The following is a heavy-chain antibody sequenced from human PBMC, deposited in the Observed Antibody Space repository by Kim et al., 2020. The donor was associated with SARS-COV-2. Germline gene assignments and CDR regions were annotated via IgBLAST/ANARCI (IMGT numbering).Heavy chain of an antibody. CDR3: AKDLLDYSAMDV. Sequence: QYADSVKGRCTSSRENSKNTLNLQIDSLRVEDTAIYYCAKDLLDYSAMDVWGQGTTVTVSS. D-gene: IGHD6-13*01. V-gene: IGHV3-23*01. J-gene: IGHJ6*02.